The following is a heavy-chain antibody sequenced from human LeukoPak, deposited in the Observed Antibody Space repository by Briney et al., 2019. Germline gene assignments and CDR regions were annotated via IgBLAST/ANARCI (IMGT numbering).Heavy chain of an antibody. Sequence: ASVKVSCKASGYTFTSYGISWVRQAPGQGLEWMGWISAYNGNTNYAQKLQGRVTMTTDTSTSTAYMELRSLRPDDTAVYYCARDHCSGGSCYFTFGDYWGQGTLVTVSS. D-gene: IGHD2-15*01. CDR2: ISAYNGNT. CDR1: GYTFTSYG. CDR3: ARDHCSGGSCYFTFGDY. V-gene: IGHV1-18*01. J-gene: IGHJ4*02.